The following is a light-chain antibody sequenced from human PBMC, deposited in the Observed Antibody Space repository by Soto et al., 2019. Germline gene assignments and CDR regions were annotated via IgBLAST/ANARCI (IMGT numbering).Light chain of an antibody. CDR3: SSYTRARTYV. CDR2: EFR. V-gene: IGLV2-14*01. CDR1: HTDVGGYKY. J-gene: IGLJ1*01. Sequence: QSVLTPPASVSGSPGQSITISCTGTHTDVGGYKYVPWYKHHPGKAPKLILYEFRNRHSGVSNRFSGSKSGNTASLTISGLQADDEAEYFCSSYTRARTYVFGSGTNVTVL.